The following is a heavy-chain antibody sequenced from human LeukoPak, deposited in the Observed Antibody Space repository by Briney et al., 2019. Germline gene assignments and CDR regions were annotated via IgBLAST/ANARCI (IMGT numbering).Heavy chain of an antibody. CDR3: AKRAWKGFGEFGENWFDP. CDR1: GFTFSSYG. J-gene: IGHJ5*02. Sequence: GGSLRLSCAASGFTFSSYGMHWVRQAPGKGLEWVAFIRYDGSNKYYADSVKGRFTISRDNSKNTLYLQMNSLRAEDTAVYYCAKRAWKGFGEFGENWFDPWGQGTLVTVSS. V-gene: IGHV3-30*02. CDR2: IRYDGSNK. D-gene: IGHD3-10*01.